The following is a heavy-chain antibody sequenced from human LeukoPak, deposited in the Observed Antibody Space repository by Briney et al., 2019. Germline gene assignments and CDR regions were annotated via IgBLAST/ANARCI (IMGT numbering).Heavy chain of an antibody. CDR2: IYARGST. Sequence: SEPLSLTCTVSGGSISSYYWSWIRQPAGKGPEWIGRIYARGSTNYNPSLNSRVTMSVDTSKNQFSLELSSVTAADTAVYYCAGDRKGVVIFDYWGQGTMVTVSS. J-gene: IGHJ4*03. D-gene: IGHD3-10*01. CDR1: GGSISSYY. V-gene: IGHV4-4*07. CDR3: AGDRKGVVIFDY.